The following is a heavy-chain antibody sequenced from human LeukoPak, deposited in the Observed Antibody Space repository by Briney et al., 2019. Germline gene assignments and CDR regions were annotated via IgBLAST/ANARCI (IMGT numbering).Heavy chain of an antibody. Sequence: GASVKVSCKASGGTFSSYAISWVRQAPGQGLEWMGGIIPIFGTANYAQKFQGRVTITTDESTSTAYMELSSLRSEDTAVYYCARHNCSSTSCSIHDAFDIWGQGTMVTVSS. J-gene: IGHJ3*02. CDR1: GGTFSSYA. D-gene: IGHD2-2*01. CDR3: ARHNCSSTSCSIHDAFDI. V-gene: IGHV1-69*05. CDR2: IIPIFGTA.